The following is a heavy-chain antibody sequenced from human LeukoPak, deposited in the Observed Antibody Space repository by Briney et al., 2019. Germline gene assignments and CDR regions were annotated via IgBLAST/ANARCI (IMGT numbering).Heavy chain of an antibody. CDR2: ISGSGGST. V-gene: IGHV3-23*01. CDR3: AKDPMRYFDWLLYFDY. Sequence: GGSLRLSCAASGFTFSSYGMSWVRQAPGKGLEWVSAISGSGGSTYYADSVKGRFTISRDNSKNTLYLQMNSLRAEDTAVYYCAKDPMRYFDWLLYFDYWGQGTLVTVSS. D-gene: IGHD3-9*01. CDR1: GFTFSSYG. J-gene: IGHJ4*02.